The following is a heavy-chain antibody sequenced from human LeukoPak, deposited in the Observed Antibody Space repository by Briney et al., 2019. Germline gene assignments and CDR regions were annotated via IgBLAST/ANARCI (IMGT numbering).Heavy chain of an antibody. D-gene: IGHD3-22*01. CDR2: IYSGGST. Sequence: GGSLRLSCAASGFTVNSNHMYWVRQAPGKGLEWVSAIYSGGSTYYADSVKGRFTISRDNPKNTLYLQMNNLRTEDTAVYYCAREALTTIIEDWGQGTLVTVSS. V-gene: IGHV3-53*01. J-gene: IGHJ4*02. CDR3: AREALTTIIED. CDR1: GFTVNSNH.